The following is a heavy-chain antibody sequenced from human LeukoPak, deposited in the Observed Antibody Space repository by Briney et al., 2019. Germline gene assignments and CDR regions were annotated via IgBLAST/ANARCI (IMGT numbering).Heavy chain of an antibody. D-gene: IGHD4-23*01. Sequence: ASVKVSCKASGYTFTDYYMHWVRQAPGQGLEWMGWISPNSGVTNYAQKFQGRVTMTRDTSISTAYMELSRLKSDDTALYYCARGRWTVTGSFDAWGQGTLVTVSS. J-gene: IGHJ5*02. CDR1: GYTFTDYY. CDR3: ARGRWTVTGSFDA. CDR2: ISPNSGVT. V-gene: IGHV1-2*02.